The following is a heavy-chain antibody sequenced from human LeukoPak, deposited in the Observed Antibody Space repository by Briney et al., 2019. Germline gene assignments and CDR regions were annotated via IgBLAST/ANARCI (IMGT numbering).Heavy chain of an antibody. CDR3: AREGVVVVAASGLFDY. CDR2: INHSGST. V-gene: IGHV4-34*01. J-gene: IGHJ4*02. D-gene: IGHD2-15*01. CDR1: GGSFSGYY. Sequence: SETLSLTCAVYGGSFSGYYWSWIRQPPGERLEWIGEINHSGSTNYNPSLKSRVTISVDTSKNQFSLKLSSVTAADTAVYYCAREGVVVVAASGLFDYWGQGTLVTVSS.